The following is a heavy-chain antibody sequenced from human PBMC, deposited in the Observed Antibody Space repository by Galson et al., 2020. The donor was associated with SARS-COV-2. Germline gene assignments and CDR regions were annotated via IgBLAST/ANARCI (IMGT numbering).Heavy chain of an antibody. J-gene: IGHJ3*02. CDR1: VFTFSYYY. CDR3: ATSWYGAFHI. D-gene: IGHD6-13*01. CDR2: ISSSSDYT. Sequence: SCTSSVFTFSYYYMRWIRQAPGKGLEWVSHISSSSDYTNYPDSVKGRFTISRDNAKNSLYLQMNSLRVEDTAVYYCATSWYGAFHIWGQGTMVTVSS. V-gene: IGHV3-11*06.